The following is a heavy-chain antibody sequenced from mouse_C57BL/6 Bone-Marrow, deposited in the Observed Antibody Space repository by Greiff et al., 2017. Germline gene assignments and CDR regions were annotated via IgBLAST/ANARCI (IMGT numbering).Heavy chain of an antibody. J-gene: IGHJ4*01. V-gene: IGHV1-4*01. D-gene: IGHD3-2*01. CDR2: INPSSGYT. CDR3: ARLRQSVLYAIDY. CDR1: GYTFTSYT. Sequence: VKLMESGAELARPGASVKMSCKASGYTFTSYTMHWVKQRPGQGLEWIGYINPSSGYTKYNQKFKDKATLTVDKSSSTAYMQLSSLKSEDSAVXFYARLRQSVLYAIDYWGQGTSGTVSS.